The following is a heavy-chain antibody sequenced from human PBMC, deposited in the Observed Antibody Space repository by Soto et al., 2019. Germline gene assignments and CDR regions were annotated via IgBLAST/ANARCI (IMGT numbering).Heavy chain of an antibody. V-gene: IGHV3-23*01. D-gene: IGHD2-15*01. CDR2: ISGSGGST. CDR3: AKLGYCSGGSCYPKNWFDP. Sequence: EVQLLESGGGLVQPGGSLRLSCAASGFTFSSYAMSWVRQAPGKGLEWVSAISGSGGSTYYADPVKGRFTISRDNSKNTLYLQMNSLRAEDTAVYYCAKLGYCSGGSCYPKNWFDPWGQGTLVTVSS. J-gene: IGHJ5*02. CDR1: GFTFSSYA.